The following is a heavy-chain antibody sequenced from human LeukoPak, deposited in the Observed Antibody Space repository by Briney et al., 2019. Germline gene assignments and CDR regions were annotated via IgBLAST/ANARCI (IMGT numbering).Heavy chain of an antibody. CDR3: ARGSLAYDSSGYYLMAAFDI. Sequence: GSLRLSCAASGFTFDDYGMSWVRQAPGKGLEWVSGINWNGGSTGYADSVKGRFTISRDNAKNSLYLQMNSLRAEDTALYYCARGSLAYDSSGYYLMAAFDIWGQGTMVTVSS. V-gene: IGHV3-20*04. J-gene: IGHJ3*02. CDR1: GFTFDDYG. D-gene: IGHD3-22*01. CDR2: INWNGGST.